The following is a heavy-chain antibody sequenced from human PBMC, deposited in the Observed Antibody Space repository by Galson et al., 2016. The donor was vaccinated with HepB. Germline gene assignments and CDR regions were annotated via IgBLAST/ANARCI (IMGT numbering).Heavy chain of an antibody. J-gene: IGHJ6*03. CDR1: RGSITSGSYF. D-gene: IGHD3-10*01. CDR3: AKKKKSRRYYGSGSSYGTYYMDV. V-gene: IGHV4-61*02. Sequence: TLSLTCTVSRGSITSGSYFWSWIRQPAGKGLEWIGRFSTSGSTNYNPSLKSRVTISLGTSKNQFFLKLTSVTAAATAVYYWAKKKKSRRYYGSGSSYGTYYMDVWGKGTTVTVSS. CDR2: FSTSGST.